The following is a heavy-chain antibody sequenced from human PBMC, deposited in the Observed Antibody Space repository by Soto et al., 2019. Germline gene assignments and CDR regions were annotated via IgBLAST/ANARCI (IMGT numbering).Heavy chain of an antibody. J-gene: IGHJ4*02. Sequence: QVQLVESGGGVVQPGRSLRLSCAASGFTFSSYGMHWVRQAPGKGLEWVAVISYDGSNKYYTDSVKGRFTISRDNSKNTLYLQMNSLRAEATAVYYCAKVVYSGSYFDYWGQGTLVTVSS. D-gene: IGHD1-26*01. V-gene: IGHV3-30*18. CDR1: GFTFSSYG. CDR2: ISYDGSNK. CDR3: AKVVYSGSYFDY.